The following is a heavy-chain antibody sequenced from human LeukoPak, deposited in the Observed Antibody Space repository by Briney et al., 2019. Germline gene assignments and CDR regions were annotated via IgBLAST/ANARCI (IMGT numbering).Heavy chain of an antibody. CDR2: INPNSGGT. CDR3: ARDYTWGELGPY. D-gene: IGHD3-16*01. CDR1: GYTFTGYY. V-gene: IGHV1-2*02. J-gene: IGHJ4*02. Sequence: ASVKVSCKASGYTFTGYYMHWVRQAPGQGLEWMGWINPNSGGTNYAQKLQGRVTMTTDTSTSTAYMELRSLRSDDTAVYYCARDYTWGELGPYWGQGTLVTVSS.